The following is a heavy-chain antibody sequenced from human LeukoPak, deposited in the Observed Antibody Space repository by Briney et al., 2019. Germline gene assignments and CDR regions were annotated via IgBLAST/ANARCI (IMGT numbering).Heavy chain of an antibody. CDR3: ARVLSSSGYYYQPPYYYYMDV. Sequence: SQTLSLTCTVSGGSISSGDYYWSWIRRPPGKGLEWIGYIYYSGSTYYNPSLKSRVTISVDTSKNQFSLKLSSVTAADTAVYYCARVLSSSGYYYQPPYYYYMDVWGKGTTVTVSS. J-gene: IGHJ6*03. D-gene: IGHD3-22*01. CDR2: IYYSGST. CDR1: GGSISSGDYY. V-gene: IGHV4-30-4*08.